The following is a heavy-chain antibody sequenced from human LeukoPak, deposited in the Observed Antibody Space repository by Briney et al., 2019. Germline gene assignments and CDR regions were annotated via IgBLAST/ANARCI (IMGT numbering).Heavy chain of an antibody. V-gene: IGHV4-31*03. CDR1: GGSISSGGYF. J-gene: IGHJ4*02. Sequence: SETLSLTCTVSGGSISSGGYFWSWIRQHPGKGLEWIGYIYYGGSAYYNPSLKGRVTISVDTSENQFSLNLSSVTAADTAVYYCASERYGANSYFGSWGQGTLVTVSS. D-gene: IGHD4-23*01. CDR2: IYYGGSA. CDR3: ASERYGANSYFGS.